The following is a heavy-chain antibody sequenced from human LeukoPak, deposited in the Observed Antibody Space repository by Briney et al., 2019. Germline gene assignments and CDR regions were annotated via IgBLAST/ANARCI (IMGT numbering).Heavy chain of an antibody. CDR3: ARDPYCSGGSCYPYYYGMDV. J-gene: IGHJ6*02. CDR2: VKSDGSTT. V-gene: IGHV3-74*01. D-gene: IGHD2-15*01. Sequence: GGSLRLSCAASGFTFSSYWMHWVRQGPGKGLVWVSRVKSDGSTTSYADSVKGRSTISRDNAKNTLYLQMNSLRAEDTAVYYCARDPYCSGGSCYPYYYGMDVWGQGITVTVSS. CDR1: GFTFSSYW.